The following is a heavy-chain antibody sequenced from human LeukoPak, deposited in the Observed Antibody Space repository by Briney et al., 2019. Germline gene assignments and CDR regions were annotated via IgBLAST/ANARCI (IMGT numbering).Heavy chain of an antibody. CDR1: VGSLSGSSYY. D-gene: IGHD6-6*01. Sequence: SETLSLTCTVSVGSLSGSSYYWGWIRQPPGKGLEWIGSIYYSGNTYYNPSLKSRVTISVDTSKNQFSLKLSSVTAADTAVYYCARSLRGAAHHFDYWGQGTLVTVSS. J-gene: IGHJ4*02. CDR2: IYYSGNT. CDR3: ARSLRGAAHHFDY. V-gene: IGHV4-39*01.